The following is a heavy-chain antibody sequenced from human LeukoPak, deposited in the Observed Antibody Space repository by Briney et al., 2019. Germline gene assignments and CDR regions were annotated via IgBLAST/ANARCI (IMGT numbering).Heavy chain of an antibody. V-gene: IGHV3-20*01. CDR1: GFTFEDYG. D-gene: IGHD3-22*01. J-gene: IGHJ3*02. Sequence: GGSLRLSCAASGFTFEDYGMSWVRQAPGKGLEWVSGINWNGDRKGHADSVKGRFTISRDSAKTSLYLQMNSLRAEDTALYHCARASYYYDTSGLGAFDIWGQGTTVIVSS. CDR3: ARASYYYDTSGLGAFDI. CDR2: INWNGDRK.